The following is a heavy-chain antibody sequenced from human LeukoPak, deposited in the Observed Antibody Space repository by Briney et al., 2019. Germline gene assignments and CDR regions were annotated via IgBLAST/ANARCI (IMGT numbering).Heavy chain of an antibody. CDR3: AKGGFIKVVPAAIDFDY. J-gene: IGHJ4*02. D-gene: IGHD2-2*01. V-gene: IGHV3-30*18. Sequence: PGGSLRLSCAASGFTFSSYGMHWVRQAPGKGLEWVAVISYDGSNKYYADSVKGRFTISRDNSKNTLYLQMNGLRAEDTAVYYCAKGGFIKVVPAAIDFDYWGQGTLVTVSS. CDR2: ISYDGSNK. CDR1: GFTFSSYG.